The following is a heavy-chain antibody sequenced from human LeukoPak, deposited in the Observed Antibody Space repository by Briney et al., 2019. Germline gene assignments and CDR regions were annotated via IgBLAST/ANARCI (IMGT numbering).Heavy chain of an antibody. CDR3: AKSKETSSYPECPDY. V-gene: IGHV3-30*04. J-gene: IGHJ4*02. D-gene: IGHD2-2*01. CDR1: GFTFSSYA. CDR2: ISYDGRNK. Sequence: PGGSLRLSCAASGFTFSSYAMHWVRQAPGKGLEWVAVISYDGRNKYYADSVKGRFTISRDNSKNTLYLQMNSLRAEDTAVYYCAKSKETSSYPECPDYWGQGTQVTVSA.